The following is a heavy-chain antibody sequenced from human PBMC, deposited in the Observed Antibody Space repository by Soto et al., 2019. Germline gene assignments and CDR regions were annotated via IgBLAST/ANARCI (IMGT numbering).Heavy chain of an antibody. CDR1: GFTFSSYG. V-gene: IGHV3-33*01. Sequence: QVQLVESGGGVVQPGRSLRLSCAASGFTFSSYGMHWVRQAPGKGLEWVALVWYDGGNKYYADSVKGRFTISRDNSKNTLYLQMNSLRYEDTVVYYCVRAAGYSGNDYVYYYGMDVWGQGTTVTVSS. CDR3: VRAAGYSGNDYVYYYGMDV. D-gene: IGHD5-12*01. J-gene: IGHJ6*02. CDR2: VWYDGGNK.